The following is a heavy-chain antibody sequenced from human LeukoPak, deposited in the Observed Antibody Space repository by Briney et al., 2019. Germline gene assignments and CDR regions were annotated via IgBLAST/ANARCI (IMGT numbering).Heavy chain of an antibody. CDR3: ARGWLAETTVVTPYNY. CDR2: IIPIFGTP. V-gene: IGHV1-69*13. D-gene: IGHD4-23*01. Sequence: SVKVSCKASGGTFSSYAIDWVRQAPGQGLEWMGGIIPIFGTPNYAQKFQGRVTITADESTSTAYMELSSLRSEDTAVYYCARGWLAETTVVTPYNYWGQGTLVTVSS. J-gene: IGHJ4*02. CDR1: GGTFSSYA.